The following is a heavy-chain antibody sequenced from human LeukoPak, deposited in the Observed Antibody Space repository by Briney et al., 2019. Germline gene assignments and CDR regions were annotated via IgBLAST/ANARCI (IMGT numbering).Heavy chain of an antibody. Sequence: GECLNIPSQASAYSFTTYWIGWVGQMRGKGLEWLGIIYPGDSDTRYSPSSQGQVTISADKSISTAYRQWSSLKASDPAMYYCARRAYCGGDCYVDYSGQGTPVTVSS. D-gene: IGHD2-21*02. V-gene: IGHV5-51*01. CDR1: AYSFTTYW. J-gene: IGHJ4*02. CDR3: ARRAYCGGDCYVDY. CDR2: IYPGDSDT.